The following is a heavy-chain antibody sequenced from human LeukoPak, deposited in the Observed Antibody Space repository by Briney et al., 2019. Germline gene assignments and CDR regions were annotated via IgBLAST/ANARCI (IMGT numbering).Heavy chain of an antibody. D-gene: IGHD2-2*01. Sequence: PGGSLRLSCAVSGFTFSNYWMHWVRQAPGKGLEWVSNIKQDESEKYYVDSVKGRFTISRDNAKNSLYLQMNSLRAEDTAVYYCARDGGYCSSTSCYAYGMDVWGQGTTVTVSS. J-gene: IGHJ6*02. CDR3: ARDGGYCSSTSCYAYGMDV. CDR1: GFTFSNYW. V-gene: IGHV3-7*01. CDR2: IKQDESEK.